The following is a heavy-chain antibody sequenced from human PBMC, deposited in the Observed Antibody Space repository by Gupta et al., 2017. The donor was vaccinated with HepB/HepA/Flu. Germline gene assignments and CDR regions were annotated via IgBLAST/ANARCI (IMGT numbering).Heavy chain of an antibody. J-gene: IGHJ6*03. D-gene: IGHD2-2*01. CDR2: ISWDGGST. CDR1: GFTFDDYT. CDR3: AKGVYCSSTSCYSYYMDV. V-gene: IGHV3-43*01. Sequence: EVQLVESGGVVVQPGGSLRLSCAASGFTFDDYTMHWVRQAPGKGLEWVSLISWDGGSTYYADSVKGRFTISRDNSKNSLYLQRNSLRTEDTALYYCAKGVYCSSTSCYSYYMDVWGKGTTVTVSS.